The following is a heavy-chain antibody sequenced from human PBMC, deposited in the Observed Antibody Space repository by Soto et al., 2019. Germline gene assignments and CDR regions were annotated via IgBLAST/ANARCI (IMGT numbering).Heavy chain of an antibody. CDR2: VYNTGGT. V-gene: IGHV4-59*08. CDR3: ARGPPCMDAFDI. CDR1: SGPSSSHN. Sequence: SETLSLTCTVSSGPSSSHNWGWIRQSPGRGLEWIGYVYNTGGTSYNPSLKSRVTISADTSTNHISLKLSSVTAADTAIYYCARGPPCMDAFDIWGQGTTVTVSS. J-gene: IGHJ3*02.